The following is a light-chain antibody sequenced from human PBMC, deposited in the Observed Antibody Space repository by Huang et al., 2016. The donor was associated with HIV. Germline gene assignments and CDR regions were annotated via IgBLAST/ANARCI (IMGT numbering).Light chain of an antibody. CDR1: QGIGNS. Sequence: DIQMTQSPSSLSASVGDRVTITCRACQGIGNSLAWYQQKPCKPPRLLLYATSRLESGVPSRFSGSGSGTHYTLTITTLQPEDIASYYCQQYQSIPWTFGQGTKVEIK. V-gene: IGKV1-NL1*01. J-gene: IGKJ1*01. CDR3: QQYQSIPWT. CDR2: ATS.